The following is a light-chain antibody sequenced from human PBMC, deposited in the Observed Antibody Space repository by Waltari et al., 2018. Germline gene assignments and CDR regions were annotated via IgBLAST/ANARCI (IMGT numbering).Light chain of an antibody. CDR1: QSISSW. V-gene: IGKV1-5*03. J-gene: IGKJ2*01. Sequence: DIQITQSPSTLSASVGDRVTITCRASQSISSWLAWYQQKPGKAPKLLIYAASTLETGVPSRFSGSGSGTEFTLSISSLQPDDFATYYCQQYNTYHYTFGQGTKLEIK. CDR3: QQYNTYHYT. CDR2: AAS.